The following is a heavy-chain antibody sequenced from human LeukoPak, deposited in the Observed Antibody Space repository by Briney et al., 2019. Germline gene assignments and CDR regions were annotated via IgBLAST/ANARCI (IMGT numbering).Heavy chain of an antibody. CDR2: INPNSGGT. V-gene: IGHV1-2*02. J-gene: IGHJ5*02. CDR1: GYTFTGYY. CDR3: ARDRISGTTVTTYFQHWFDP. D-gene: IGHD4-17*01. Sequence: ASVKVSCKASGYTFTGYYMHWVRQAPGQGLEWMGWINPNSGGTNYAQKFQGRVTMTSDTSSSTAYMELSRLRSDDTAVYYCARDRISGTTVTTYFQHWFDPWGQGTLVTVSS.